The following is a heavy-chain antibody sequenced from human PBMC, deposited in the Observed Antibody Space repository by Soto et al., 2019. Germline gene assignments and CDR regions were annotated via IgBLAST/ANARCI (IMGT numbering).Heavy chain of an antibody. CDR3: ASDPGEDCDECYPFDF. V-gene: IGHV3-30-3*01. D-gene: IGHD2-21*02. CDR2: ISRDGIKA. Sequence: QVQLVESGGGVVQPGGSLRLSCVASGFIFTNSPIHWVRQGPGKGPEWVAVISRDGIKATYADSVKGRFTISRDNFKDTANLQRSSLTTADTAVYPCASDPGEDCDECYPFDFWGQGTLVTVSS. CDR1: GFIFTNSP. J-gene: IGHJ4*02.